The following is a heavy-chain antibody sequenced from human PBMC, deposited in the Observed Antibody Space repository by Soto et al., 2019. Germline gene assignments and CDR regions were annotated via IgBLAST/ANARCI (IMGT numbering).Heavy chain of an antibody. Sequence: QVQLVQSGAEVKKPGASVEVSCKASGYTFTSYGISWVRQAPGQGLEWMGWISAYNGNTNYAQKFQGRVTMTTDTSTSTAYMELRSLRSDDTAVYYCARSLRKVERVDAFDIWGQGTMVTVSS. J-gene: IGHJ3*02. CDR2: ISAYNGNT. CDR3: ARSLRKVERVDAFDI. CDR1: GYTFTSYG. D-gene: IGHD4-17*01. V-gene: IGHV1-18*01.